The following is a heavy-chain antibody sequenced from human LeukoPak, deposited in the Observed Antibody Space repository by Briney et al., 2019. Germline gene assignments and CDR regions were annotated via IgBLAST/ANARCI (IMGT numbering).Heavy chain of an antibody. Sequence: GGSLRLSCAASGFTFSSYSMNWVRQAPGKGLERVSSISSSSSYIYYADSVKGRFTISRDNAKNSLYLQMNSLRAEDTAVYYCASAERYYDFWRASYYYYGMDVWGQGTTVTVSS. CDR1: GFTFSSYS. CDR3: ASAERYYDFWRASYYYYGMDV. V-gene: IGHV3-21*01. CDR2: ISSSSSYI. D-gene: IGHD3-3*01. J-gene: IGHJ6*02.